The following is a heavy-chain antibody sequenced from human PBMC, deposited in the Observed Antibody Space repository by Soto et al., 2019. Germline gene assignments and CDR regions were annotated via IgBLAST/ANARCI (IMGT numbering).Heavy chain of an antibody. Sequence: QVQLQESGPGLVKPSETLSLTCTVSGGSVSSGSYYWSWIWQPPGKGLEWIGYIYYSGSTNYNPSLKSRVTISVDTSKNQFSLKLSSVTAADTAVYYCARGYSFYYYGMDVWGQGTTVTVSS. V-gene: IGHV4-61*01. D-gene: IGHD2-15*01. CDR3: ARGYSFYYYGMDV. J-gene: IGHJ6*02. CDR2: IYYSGST. CDR1: GGSVSSGSYY.